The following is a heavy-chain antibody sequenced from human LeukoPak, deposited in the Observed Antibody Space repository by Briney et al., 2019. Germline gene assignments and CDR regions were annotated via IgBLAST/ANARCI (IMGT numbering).Heavy chain of an antibody. J-gene: IGHJ4*02. CDR2: INPSGGST. V-gene: IGHV1-46*01. D-gene: IGHD6-6*01. Sequence: ASATVSCKASGYTFTSYYMHWVRQAPGQGLEWMGIINPSGGSTSYAQKFQGRVTMTRDTSTSTVYMELSSLRSEDTAVYYCARDRYGYSSSSFYFDYWGQGTLVTVSS. CDR1: GYTFTSYY. CDR3: ARDRYGYSSSSFYFDY.